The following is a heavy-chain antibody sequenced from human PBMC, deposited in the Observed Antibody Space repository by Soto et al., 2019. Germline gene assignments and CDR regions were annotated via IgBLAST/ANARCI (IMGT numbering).Heavy chain of an antibody. Sequence: QAQLVQSGGEVKKPGASVKVSCRASGYTFTSYGYAWVRQAPGQGLEWLGWISAYNGDTNYAQKFQVRVTLTTVTSTNTANMELRNLGSDDTAVYYCARSGAYCTSITCLFDSFWGLGTLVTVSS. J-gene: IGHJ4*02. D-gene: IGHD2-8*01. V-gene: IGHV1-18*01. CDR3: ARSGAYCTSITCLFDSF. CDR2: ISAYNGDT. CDR1: GYTFTSYG.